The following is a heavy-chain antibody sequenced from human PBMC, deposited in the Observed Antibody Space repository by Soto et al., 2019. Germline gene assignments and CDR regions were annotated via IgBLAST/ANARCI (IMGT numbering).Heavy chain of an antibody. Sequence: ETLSLTCAVYGGSFSGYYWSWIRQPPGKGLEWIGEINHSGSTNYNPSLKSRVTISVDTSKNQFSLKLSSVTAADTAVYYCARGWLRSSSSPSSFDYWGQGTLVTVSS. V-gene: IGHV4-34*01. J-gene: IGHJ4*02. CDR3: ARGWLRSSSSPSSFDY. CDR2: INHSGST. CDR1: GGSFSGYY. D-gene: IGHD6-6*01.